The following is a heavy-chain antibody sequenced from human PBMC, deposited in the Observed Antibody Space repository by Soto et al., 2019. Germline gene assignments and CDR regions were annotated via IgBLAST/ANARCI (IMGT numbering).Heavy chain of an antibody. Sequence: ESGGGVVQPGRSLRLSCAASGFTFSSYAMHWVRQAPGKGLEWVAVISYDGSNKYYADSVKGRFTISRDNSKNTLYLQMNSLRAEDTAVYYCARGYSSGWLLEYWGQGTLVTVSS. CDR1: GFTFSSYA. V-gene: IGHV3-30-3*01. D-gene: IGHD6-19*01. J-gene: IGHJ4*02. CDR3: ARGYSSGWLLEY. CDR2: ISYDGSNK.